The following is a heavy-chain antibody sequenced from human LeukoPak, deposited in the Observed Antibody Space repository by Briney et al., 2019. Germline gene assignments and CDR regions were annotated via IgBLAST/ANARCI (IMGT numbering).Heavy chain of an antibody. CDR3: AKDRAYSFDY. D-gene: IGHD3-16*01. CDR2: ISGSGGST. V-gene: IGHV3-23*01. J-gene: IGHJ4*02. CDR1: GFTFRSYA. Sequence: RSGGSLRLSCAASGFTFRSYAMSWVRQAPGKGLEWVSAISGSGGSTHYAGSVKGRFTFFRDNSKNTLYLQMNSLRADDTAVYYCAKDRAYSFDYWGQGTLVTVSS.